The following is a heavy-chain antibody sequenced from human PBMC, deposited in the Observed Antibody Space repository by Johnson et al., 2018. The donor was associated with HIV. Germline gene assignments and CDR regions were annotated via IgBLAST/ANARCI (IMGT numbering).Heavy chain of an antibody. CDR3: AGGSGGIVGAQDI. Sequence: QVQVVESGGGVVQPGGSLRLSCVVSGFTFSSYAMHWVRQAPGKGLEWVAVISYDGSNKYYADSVKGRFTISRDNSKNTLYLQMNSLRAEDTAVYYCAGGSGGIVGAQDIWGQGTMVTVSS. D-gene: IGHD1-26*01. CDR2: ISYDGSNK. CDR1: GFTFSSYA. J-gene: IGHJ3*02. V-gene: IGHV3-30*04.